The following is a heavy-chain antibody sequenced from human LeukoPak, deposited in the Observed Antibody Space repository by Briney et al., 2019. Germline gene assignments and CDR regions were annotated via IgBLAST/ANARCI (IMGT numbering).Heavy chain of an antibody. Sequence: GGSLRLSCAASGFTFSSYGMHWVRQAPGKGLEWVAFIRYDGSNKYYADSVKGRFTISRDNSKNTLYLQMNSLRAEDTAVYYCAKDLFPGIAVAGTWGYWGQGTLVTVSS. CDR2: IRYDGSNK. V-gene: IGHV3-30*02. CDR1: GFTFSSYG. D-gene: IGHD6-19*01. CDR3: AKDLFPGIAVAGTWGY. J-gene: IGHJ4*02.